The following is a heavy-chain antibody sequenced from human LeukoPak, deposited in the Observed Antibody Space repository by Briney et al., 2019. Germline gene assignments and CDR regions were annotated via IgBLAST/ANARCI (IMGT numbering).Heavy chain of an antibody. J-gene: IGHJ4*02. CDR3: ARGEYNWNDGAYYFDY. CDR2: IIPIFGTA. V-gene: IGHV1-69*01. D-gene: IGHD1-20*01. Sequence: AASVKVSCKASGGTFSSSAISWVRQAPGQGLEWMGGIIPIFGTANYAQKFQGRVTITADESTSTAYMELSSLRSEDTAVYYCARGEYNWNDGAYYFDYWGQGTLVTVSS. CDR1: GGTFSSSA.